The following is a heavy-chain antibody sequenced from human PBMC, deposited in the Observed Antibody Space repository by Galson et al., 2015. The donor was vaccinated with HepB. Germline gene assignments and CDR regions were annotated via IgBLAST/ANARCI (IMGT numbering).Heavy chain of an antibody. D-gene: IGHD3-10*01. CDR3: ASAPRGPFGAFDI. Sequence: SVKVSCKASGFTFTSSAMQWVRQARGQRLEWIGWIVVGSGNTNYAQKFQERVTITRDMSTSTAYMELSSLRSEDTAVYYCASAPRGPFGAFDIWGQGTMVTVSS. CDR2: IVVGSGNT. J-gene: IGHJ3*02. V-gene: IGHV1-58*02. CDR1: GFTFTSSA.